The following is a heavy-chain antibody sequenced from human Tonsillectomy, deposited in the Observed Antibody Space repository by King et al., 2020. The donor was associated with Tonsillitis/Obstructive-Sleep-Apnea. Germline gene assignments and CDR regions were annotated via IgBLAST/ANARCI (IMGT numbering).Heavy chain of an antibody. CDR1: GFTFGDYG. D-gene: IGHD3-9*01. CDR2: IRSKGYGGTT. Sequence: VQLVESGGGLVQPGRSLRLSCAASGFTFGDYGMSWVRQAPGKGLEWVGLIRSKGYGGTTEYAASVKGRFTISRDDSKSIAYLQMNSLKTEDTAVYPCTRGGSFEREYTGYGIDVWGQGTTVTVSS. J-gene: IGHJ6*02. CDR3: TRGGSFEREYTGYGIDV. V-gene: IGHV3-49*04.